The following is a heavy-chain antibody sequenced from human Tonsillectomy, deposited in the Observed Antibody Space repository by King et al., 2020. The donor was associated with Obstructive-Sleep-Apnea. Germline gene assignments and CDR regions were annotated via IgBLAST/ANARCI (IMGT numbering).Heavy chain of an antibody. J-gene: IGHJ5*02. CDR1: GGSISSGGYY. Sequence: QLQESGPGLVKPSQTLSLTCTVSGGSISSGGYYWSWIRQHPGKGLEWIGYIYYSGSTYYNPSLKSRVTISVDTSKNQFSLKLSPVTAADTAVYYCARDGGSGWSRVDWFDPWGQGTLVTVSS. CDR2: IYYSGST. V-gene: IGHV4-31*03. D-gene: IGHD6-19*01. CDR3: ARDGGSGWSRVDWFDP.